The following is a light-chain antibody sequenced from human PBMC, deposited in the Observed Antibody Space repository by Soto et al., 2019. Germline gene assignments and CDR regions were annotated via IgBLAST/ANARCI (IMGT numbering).Light chain of an antibody. Sequence: EFVLTQSPGTLSLSPGERATLSCRASQTVRNNYLAWYQQKPGQAPRLLIYDTSKRATGIPARFSGSGSGTDFTLTISSLEPEDFAVYYCQQRSNWPQTFGQGTKVDIK. J-gene: IGKJ1*01. CDR1: QTVRNNY. V-gene: IGKV3-11*01. CDR2: DTS. CDR3: QQRSNWPQT.